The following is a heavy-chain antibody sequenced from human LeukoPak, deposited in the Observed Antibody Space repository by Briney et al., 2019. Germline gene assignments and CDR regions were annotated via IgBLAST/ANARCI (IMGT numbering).Heavy chain of an antibody. CDR2: IYYSGST. CDR1: GGSISSYY. J-gene: IGHJ4*02. V-gene: IGHV4-59*01. Sequence: PSETLSLTCTVSGGSISSYYWSWIRQPPGKGLEWTGYIYYSGSTNYNPSLKSRVTISVDTSKNQFSLKLSSVTAADTAVYYCARGDYYDSSGYYSPPDYWGQGTLVTVSS. D-gene: IGHD3-22*01. CDR3: ARGDYYDSSGYYSPPDY.